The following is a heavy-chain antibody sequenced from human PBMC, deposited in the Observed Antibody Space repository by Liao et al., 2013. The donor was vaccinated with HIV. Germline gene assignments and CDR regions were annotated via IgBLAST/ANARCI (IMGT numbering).Heavy chain of an antibody. CDR1: GASLRSSYY. V-gene: IGHV4-38-2*02. D-gene: IGHD3-3*01. CDR2: IYNYGKV. Sequence: VQMQESGPGLVKASETLSLTCSVSGASLRSSYYWGWIRQTPGKGLEWIGSIYNYGKVMYNPSLQSRVTISIDPSAKKYFLTLRSVTAADAAVYYCARDSVAINFNEALLLFGVQGTVVTVSS. CDR3: ARDSVAINFNEALLLF. J-gene: IGHJ3*01.